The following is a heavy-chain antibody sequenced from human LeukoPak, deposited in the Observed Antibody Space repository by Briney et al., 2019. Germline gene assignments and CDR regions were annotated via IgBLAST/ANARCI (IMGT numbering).Heavy chain of an antibody. J-gene: IGHJ4*02. CDR1: GGSFSGYY. Sequence: SETLSLTCAVYGGSFSGYYWSWIRQPPGKGLEWIGEINHSGSTNYNPSLKSRVTTSVDTSKNQFSLKLSSVTAADTAVYYCARGHGSGSYIVYWGQGTLVTVSS. CDR3: ARGHGSGSYIVY. V-gene: IGHV4-34*01. CDR2: INHSGST. D-gene: IGHD3-10*01.